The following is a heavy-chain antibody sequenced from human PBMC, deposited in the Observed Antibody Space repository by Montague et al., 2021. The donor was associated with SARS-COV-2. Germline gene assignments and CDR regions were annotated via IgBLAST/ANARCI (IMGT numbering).Heavy chain of an antibody. Sequence: ETLSLTCTVSGASISSYYWSWIRQPPGKGLEWIAYLYDSERTSYNPSLKSRITISLDTSRNQFSLKLSSMTAADTAVYYCARARGSSGLWFGEYNWFEPWGQGTLVTVSS. CDR1: GASISSYY. CDR2: LYDSERT. D-gene: IGHD3-10*01. J-gene: IGHJ5*02. V-gene: IGHV4-59*01. CDR3: ARARGSSGLWFGEYNWFEP.